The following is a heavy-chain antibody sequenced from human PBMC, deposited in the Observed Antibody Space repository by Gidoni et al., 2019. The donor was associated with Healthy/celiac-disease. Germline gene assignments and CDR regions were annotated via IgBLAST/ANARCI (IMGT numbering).Heavy chain of an antibody. CDR1: GGSISSYY. J-gene: IGHJ4*02. CDR2: IYYSGST. Sequence: QVQLQESGPGLVKPSETLSLTCTVSGGSISSYYWSWIRQPPGKGLEWIGYIYYSGSTNYNPSLKSRVTISIETAKNKFSLKLRSVTAADTAVYYCARRTAVAGGFGYWGRGTLVTVSS. V-gene: IGHV4-59*08. CDR3: ARRTAVAGGFGY. D-gene: IGHD6-19*01.